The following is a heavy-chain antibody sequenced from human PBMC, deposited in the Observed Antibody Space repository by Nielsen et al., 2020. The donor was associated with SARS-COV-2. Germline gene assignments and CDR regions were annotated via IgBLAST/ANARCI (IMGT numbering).Heavy chain of an antibody. CDR1: GGSISSSSYY. J-gene: IGHJ6*02. V-gene: IGHV4-39*01. Sequence: SETLSLTCTVSGGSISSSSYYWGRIRQPPGKGLEWIGSIYYSGSTYYNPSLNSRVTISVDTSKNQFSLKLSSVTAADTAVYYCAGRYSSSWNYYYYGMDVWGQGTTVTVSS. D-gene: IGHD6-13*01. CDR3: AGRYSSSWNYYYYGMDV. CDR2: IYYSGST.